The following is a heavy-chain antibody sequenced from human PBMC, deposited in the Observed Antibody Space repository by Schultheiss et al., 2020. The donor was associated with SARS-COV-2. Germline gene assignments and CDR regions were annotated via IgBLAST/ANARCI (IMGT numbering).Heavy chain of an antibody. CDR2: IYYTGIT. J-gene: IGHJ3*02. CDR1: GSSISGYF. V-gene: IGHV4-59*12. Sequence: SETLSLTCTVSGSSISGYFWTWIRQPPGKGLEQVGNIYYTGITKYNPSLKSRVTISIDTSKNQFSLKLDSVTAADTAVYYCARDQDYGRNAFDIWGQGTMVTVSS. D-gene: IGHD4/OR15-4a*01. CDR3: ARDQDYGRNAFDI.